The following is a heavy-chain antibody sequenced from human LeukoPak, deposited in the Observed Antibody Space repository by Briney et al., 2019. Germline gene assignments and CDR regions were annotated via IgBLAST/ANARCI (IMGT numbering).Heavy chain of an antibody. Sequence: GGSLRLSCAASGFTFSDYYMSWIRQAPGKGLEWISYISPRSNTIYYADSVRGRFTISRDNAKNPLYLQMNSLRAEDTAGYYCARRIYYDNSGYRYWGQGTLVTVSS. CDR2: ISPRSNTI. CDR3: ARRIYYDNSGYRY. J-gene: IGHJ4*02. D-gene: IGHD3-22*01. CDR1: GFTFSDYY. V-gene: IGHV3-11*04.